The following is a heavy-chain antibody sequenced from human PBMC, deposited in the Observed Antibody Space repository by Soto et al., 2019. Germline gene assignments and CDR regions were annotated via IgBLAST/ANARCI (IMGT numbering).Heavy chain of an antibody. Sequence: ASVKVSCKASGYTFSRYGISWVRQAPGQGLEWMGWVSGYNGDTKYAQKVQGRVTMTIDTSTYTAYMELRSLTSDDTAKYYCAKNGQPPYYYCRMDVWGQGTTVTVSS. CDR1: GYTFSRYG. J-gene: IGHJ6*02. CDR2: VSGYNGDT. CDR3: AKNGQPPYYYCRMDV. D-gene: IGHD2-8*01. V-gene: IGHV1-18*01.